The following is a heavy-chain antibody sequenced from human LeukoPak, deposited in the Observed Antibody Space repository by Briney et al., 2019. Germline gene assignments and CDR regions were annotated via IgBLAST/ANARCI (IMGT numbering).Heavy chain of an antibody. CDR1: GFTFSDCE. Sequence: GGSLRLSCAASGFTFSDCEMNWVRQAPGKGLEWVAHITSDGTTIYYADSVRGRFTISRDNAKKSLFLQMNSLRAEDTAVYYRAKAGAIYSSSWYYFDYWGQGTLVTVSS. D-gene: IGHD6-13*01. J-gene: IGHJ4*02. CDR3: AKAGAIYSSSWYYFDY. CDR2: ITSDGTTI. V-gene: IGHV3-48*03.